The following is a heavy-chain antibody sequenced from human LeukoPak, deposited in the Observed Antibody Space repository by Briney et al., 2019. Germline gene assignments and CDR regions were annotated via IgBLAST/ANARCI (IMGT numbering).Heavy chain of an antibody. CDR3: ARQSVQGNWFDP. Sequence: KNGESLKISCKGSGYNFPAYWIAWVRQMPGKGLEWMGIIYPADSDTRYSPSFRGQVTISVDKSISTAYLQWSSLKASDTAMYYCARQSVQGNWFDPWGQGTLVTVSS. J-gene: IGHJ5*02. D-gene: IGHD3-10*01. CDR1: GYNFPAYW. V-gene: IGHV5-51*01. CDR2: IYPADSDT.